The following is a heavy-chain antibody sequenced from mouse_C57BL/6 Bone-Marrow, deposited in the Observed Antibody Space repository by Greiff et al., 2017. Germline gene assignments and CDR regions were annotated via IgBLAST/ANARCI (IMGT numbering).Heavy chain of an antibody. CDR1: GFTFSSYA. Sequence: EVHLVESGGGLVKPGGSLKLSCAASGFTFSSYAMSWVRQTPEKRLEWVATISDGGSYTYYPDNVKGRFTISRDNAKNNLYLQMSHLKSEDTAMYYCARDEGLPAWFAYWGQVTLVTVSA. CDR3: ARDEGLPAWFAY. V-gene: IGHV5-4*01. J-gene: IGHJ3*01. D-gene: IGHD2-4*01. CDR2: ISDGGSYT.